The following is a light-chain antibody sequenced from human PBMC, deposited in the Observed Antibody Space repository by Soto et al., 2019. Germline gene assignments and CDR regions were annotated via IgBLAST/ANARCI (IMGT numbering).Light chain of an antibody. CDR2: AAS. CDR1: QSISSY. Sequence: DIQMTQSPSSLSASVGDRVTITCRASQSISSYLNWYRQKPGKAPKLLIYAASSLQSGVPSRFSGSGSGTDVTLTSSSLQPEDFATYYCQQSYSTPPYTFGQGTKLEIK. J-gene: IGKJ2*01. CDR3: QQSYSTPPYT. V-gene: IGKV1-39*01.